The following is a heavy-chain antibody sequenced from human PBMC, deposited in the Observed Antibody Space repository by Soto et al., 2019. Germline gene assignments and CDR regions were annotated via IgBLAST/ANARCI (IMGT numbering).Heavy chain of an antibody. D-gene: IGHD6-19*01. Sequence: GGSLRLSCTASGFTFSTYAMSWVRQAPGKGLEWVSGISGGGGRTWYADSVKGRFTISRDNSKNTLYLQMNSLTVEETALYYCAKDAIEVAGTVFDQWGQGTLVTVSS. J-gene: IGHJ4*02. CDR2: ISGGGGRT. CDR3: AKDAIEVAGTVFDQ. V-gene: IGHV3-23*01. CDR1: GFTFSTYA.